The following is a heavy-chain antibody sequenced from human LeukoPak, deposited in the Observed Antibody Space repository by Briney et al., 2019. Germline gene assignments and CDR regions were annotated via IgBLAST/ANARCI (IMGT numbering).Heavy chain of an antibody. CDR3: ARAEYCSSTSCYTGGYYYYYYMDV. D-gene: IGHD2-2*02. Sequence: PSETLSLTCTGSGGSISSYYWSWIRQPPGKGPEWIGYIYYSGSTNYNPSLKSRVTISVDTSKNQFSLKLSSVTAADTAVYYCARAEYCSSTSCYTGGYYYYYYMDVWGKGTTVTVSS. CDR2: IYYSGST. V-gene: IGHV4-59*01. CDR1: GGSISSYY. J-gene: IGHJ6*03.